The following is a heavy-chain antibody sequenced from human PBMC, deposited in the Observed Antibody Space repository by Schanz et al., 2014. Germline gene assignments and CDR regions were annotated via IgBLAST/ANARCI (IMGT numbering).Heavy chain of an antibody. V-gene: IGHV3-48*02. D-gene: IGHD1-26*01. Sequence: VQLVESGGGLVQPGGSLRLSCAASGFTFTTNAMNWVRQAPGQGLEWLAYVSGSGNTMYYADSVKGRFTISRDNAKDSLFLQMNRLRDEDTAVYYCARRYSGRYCFDYWGQGTLVTVAS. CDR3: ARRYSGRYCFDY. CDR2: VSGSGNTM. CDR1: GFTFTTNA. J-gene: IGHJ4*02.